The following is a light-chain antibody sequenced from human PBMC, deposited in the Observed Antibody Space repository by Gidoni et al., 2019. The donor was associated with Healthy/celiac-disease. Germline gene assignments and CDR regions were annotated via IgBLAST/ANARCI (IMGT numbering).Light chain of an antibody. CDR2: GAS. J-gene: IGKJ1*01. CDR3: QQYNNWSRT. V-gene: IGKV3-15*01. Sequence: IVMPQSPATLSVSPGERATLSCRASQSISSNLAWYQQKPGQAPRLLIYGASTRATGIPARFSGSGSGTEFTLTISSLQSEDFAVYYCQQYNNWSRTFGQGTKVEIK. CDR1: QSISSN.